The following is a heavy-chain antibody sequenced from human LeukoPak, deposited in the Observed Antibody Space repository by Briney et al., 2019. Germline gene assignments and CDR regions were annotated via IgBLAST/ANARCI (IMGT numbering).Heavy chain of an antibody. V-gene: IGHV3-23*01. CDR2: ITDSGATT. CDR3: AKDYDTSGYYYNYYYGMDV. J-gene: IGHJ6*02. D-gene: IGHD3-22*01. CDR1: GFSFSSYS. Sequence: GGSLRLSCAASGFSFSSYSMTWVRRAPGKGLEWIPAITDSGATTYYADSVRGRFTISRDNSKNTLYLQMNSLRAEDTAVYYCAKDYDTSGYYYNYYYGMDVWGQGTTVTVSS.